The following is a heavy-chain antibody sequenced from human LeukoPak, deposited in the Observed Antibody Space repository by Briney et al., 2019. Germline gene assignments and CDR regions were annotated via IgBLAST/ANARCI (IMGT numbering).Heavy chain of an antibody. Sequence: GGSLRLSCAASGFTVSSNYMSWVRQAPGKGLEWVSVIYSGGDTNYADSVQGRFTISRDNSKNTLYLQMNSLRAEDTAVYYCARVRLEDIVVVVAATRDYYFDYWGQGTLVTVSS. J-gene: IGHJ4*02. V-gene: IGHV3-53*01. D-gene: IGHD2-15*01. CDR2: IYSGGDT. CDR3: ARVRLEDIVVVVAATRDYYFDY. CDR1: GFTVSSNY.